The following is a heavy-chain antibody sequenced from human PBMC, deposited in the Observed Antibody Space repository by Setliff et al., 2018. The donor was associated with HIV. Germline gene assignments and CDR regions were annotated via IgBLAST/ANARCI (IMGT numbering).Heavy chain of an antibody. CDR2: ISSSSSTI. Sequence: PGGSLRLSCAASGFTFSSYSMNWVRQAPGKGLEWVSYISSSSSTIYYADSVKGRFTISRDNAKNTLNLQMNSLRAEDTAVYYCAKPTTYYDFWSGPSLGAYFEYWGQGTLVTVSS. D-gene: IGHD3-3*01. V-gene: IGHV3-48*01. J-gene: IGHJ4*02. CDR3: AKPTTYYDFWSGPSLGAYFEY. CDR1: GFTFSSYS.